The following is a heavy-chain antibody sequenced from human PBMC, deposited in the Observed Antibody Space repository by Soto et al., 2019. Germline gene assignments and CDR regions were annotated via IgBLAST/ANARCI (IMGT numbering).Heavy chain of an antibody. CDR1: GGSITNYY. Sequence: QVQLQESGPGLVKPSENLSLTCTVSGGSITNYYCSWFRQPPGKGMEWIGYIQYSGYSAYKLSLKRRVTVSMDASMAQFSLMLESVTATDTAVYYCARHWFGIRHGLVDVWGQGTTVIVSS. V-gene: IGHV4-59*08. D-gene: IGHD3-10*01. J-gene: IGHJ6*02. CDR3: ARHWFGIRHGLVDV. CDR2: IQYSGYS.